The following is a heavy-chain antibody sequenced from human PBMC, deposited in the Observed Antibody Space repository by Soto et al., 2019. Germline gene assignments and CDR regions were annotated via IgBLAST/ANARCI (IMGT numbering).Heavy chain of an antibody. CDR1: GLTFSTYA. CDR3: VKGPWHYFDY. Sequence: PGGSLRLSCSASGLTFSTYAMHWVRQAPGKGLEYVSSISHNGGSTYYADSVKGRFTISRDNSKNTLYLQMSSLRAEDTAVYYCVKGPWHYFDYWGQGTLVTVSS. CDR2: ISHNGGST. J-gene: IGHJ4*02. V-gene: IGHV3-64D*06.